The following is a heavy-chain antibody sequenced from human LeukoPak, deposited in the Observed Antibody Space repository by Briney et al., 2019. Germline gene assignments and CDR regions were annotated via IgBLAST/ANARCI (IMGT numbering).Heavy chain of an antibody. V-gene: IGHV3-53*01. Sequence: GGSLRLSCAASGFTVSSNYMTWVRQAPGKGLEWVSFIYTDGSTYYADSVKGRFTISRDVSKNTLYLQMNSLRAEDTAVYYCTRGEIMDYWGQGTLVTVSS. D-gene: IGHD5-24*01. J-gene: IGHJ4*02. CDR2: IYTDGST. CDR3: TRGEIMDY. CDR1: GFTVSSNY.